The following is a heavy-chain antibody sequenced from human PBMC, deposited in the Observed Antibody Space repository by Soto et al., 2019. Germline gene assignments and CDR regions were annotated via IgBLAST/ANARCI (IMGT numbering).Heavy chain of an antibody. D-gene: IGHD6-19*01. J-gene: IGHJ4*02. CDR2: ISAYNGNI. CDR1: GYTFTSYG. V-gene: IGHV1-18*01. Sequence: ASVPVSLKASGYTFTSYGISWVRQAPGQGLEWMGWISAYNGNIKYEQKLQGRVTMTTDTSTSTAYMELRSLRSDDTAVYYCARDLVVGLVDYWGQGTQVTVSS. CDR3: ARDLVVGLVDY.